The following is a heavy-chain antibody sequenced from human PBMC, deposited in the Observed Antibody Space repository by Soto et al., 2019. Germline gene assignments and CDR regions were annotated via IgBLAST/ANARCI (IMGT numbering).Heavy chain of an antibody. CDR2: INPSGGST. CDR3: ARVPKDFVRTVYAPRFDY. CDR1: GYTVTSYY. Sequence: QVQLVQSGAEVKKPGASVKLSCKASGYTVTSYYIHWIRQAPGQGLEWLGLINPSGGSTNDAQRLQGRVTMTRDASTSTVYLDLGSLRSEDTAVYYCARVPKDFVRTVYAPRFDYWGQGTLVTVSS. J-gene: IGHJ4*02. V-gene: IGHV1-46*03. D-gene: IGHD2-8*01.